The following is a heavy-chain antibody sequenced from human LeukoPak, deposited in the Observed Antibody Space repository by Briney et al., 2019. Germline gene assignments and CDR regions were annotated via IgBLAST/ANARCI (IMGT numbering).Heavy chain of an antibody. CDR3: TRDFGRSSYYFDF. Sequence: GGSLRLSCAASGFTFSSYSMNWVRQAPGKGLEWVSSIGTSSSYIYYADSLKGRFTISRDNAENSLFLQMNRLRVEDTAVYYCTRDFGRSSYYFDFWGQGTLVTVSS. V-gene: IGHV3-21*01. D-gene: IGHD3-3*01. CDR2: IGTSSSYI. J-gene: IGHJ4*02. CDR1: GFTFSSYS.